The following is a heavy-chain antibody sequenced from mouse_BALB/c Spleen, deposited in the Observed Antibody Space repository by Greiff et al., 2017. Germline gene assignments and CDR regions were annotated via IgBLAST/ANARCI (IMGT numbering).Heavy chain of an antibody. CDR2: ISYDGSN. CDR3: ASLTTARDFDY. J-gene: IGHJ2*01. Sequence: EVQRVESGPGLVKPSQSLSLTCSVTGYSITSGYYWNWIRQFPGNKLEWMGYISYDGSNNYNPSLKNRISITRDTSKNQFFLKLNSVTTEDTATYYCASLTTARDFDYWGQGTTLTVSS. CDR1: GYSITSGYY. D-gene: IGHD1-2*01. V-gene: IGHV3-6*02.